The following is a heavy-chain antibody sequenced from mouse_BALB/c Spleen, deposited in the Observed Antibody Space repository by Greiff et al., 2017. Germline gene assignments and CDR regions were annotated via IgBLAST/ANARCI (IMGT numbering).Heavy chain of an antibody. CDR2: IRNKANGYTT. D-gene: IGHD1-1*01. Sequence: DVHLVESGGGLVQPGGSLRLSCATSGFTFTDYYMSWVRQPPGKALEWLGFIRNKANGYTTEYSASVKGRFTISRDNSQSILYLQMNTLRAEDSATYYCARNYGSSPGFAYWGQGTLVTVSA. CDR3: ARNYGSSPGFAY. J-gene: IGHJ3*01. CDR1: GFTFTDYY. V-gene: IGHV7-3*02.